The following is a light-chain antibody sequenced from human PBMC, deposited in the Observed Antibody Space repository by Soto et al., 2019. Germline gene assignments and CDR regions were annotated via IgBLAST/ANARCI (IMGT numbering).Light chain of an antibody. V-gene: IGLV2-14*01. J-gene: IGLJ1*01. CDR1: SSDVGGYHY. CDR3: SSYSISTAYL. CDR2: AVS. Sequence: QSALTQPASVSGSPGQSITISCTGTSSDVGGYHYVSWYQLLPGKAPKLILFAVSIRPSGVSYRFSGSKSGNTASLTISGLQAEDEDDYFCSSYSISTAYLFGTGTKLTVL.